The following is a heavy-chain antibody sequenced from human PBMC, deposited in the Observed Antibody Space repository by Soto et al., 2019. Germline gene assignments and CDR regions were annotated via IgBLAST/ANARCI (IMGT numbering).Heavy chain of an antibody. D-gene: IGHD6-19*01. Sequence: SETLSLTCTVSGGSISSSSYYWGWIRQPPGKGLEWIGSIYYSGSTYYNPSLKSRVTISVDTSKNQFSLKLSSVTAADTAVYYCARHAFAVADNWFDPWGQGTLVTVSS. CDR2: IYYSGST. J-gene: IGHJ5*02. CDR3: ARHAFAVADNWFDP. V-gene: IGHV4-39*01. CDR1: GGSISSSSYY.